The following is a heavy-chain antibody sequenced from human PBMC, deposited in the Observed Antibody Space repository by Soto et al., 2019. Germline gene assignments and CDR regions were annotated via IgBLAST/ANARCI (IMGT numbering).Heavy chain of an antibody. CDR2: MYHLGTT. J-gene: IGHJ5*02. D-gene: IGHD2-21*01. V-gene: IGHV4-4*02. CDR1: GGSISSVNW. CDR3: ATLPPRVEVTVLSIPP. Sequence: QVQLRQSGPGLVKPSGTLSLTCYVSGGSISSVNWWSWVRQSPGKGLEWIGEMYHLGTTNYNPSLRGRVTISVDKSKNEFSLKMRYVTAADTAMYYCATLPPRVEVTVLSIPPWGQGTLVTVSS.